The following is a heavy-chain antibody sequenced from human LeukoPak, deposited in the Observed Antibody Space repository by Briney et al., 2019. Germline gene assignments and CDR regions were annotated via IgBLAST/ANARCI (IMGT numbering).Heavy chain of an antibody. Sequence: ASVKVSCMASGYTFTIHGISWVRQAPGQGLEWMGWISTYNDNTKYAQKFQGTVTLTTDQSTSTAYMELRGLRSDDTAVYYCARDSLDGYNYLGYWGQGTLVTVSS. CDR3: ARDSLDGYNYLGY. CDR1: GYTFTIHG. D-gene: IGHD5-24*01. CDR2: ISTYNDNT. J-gene: IGHJ4*02. V-gene: IGHV1-18*01.